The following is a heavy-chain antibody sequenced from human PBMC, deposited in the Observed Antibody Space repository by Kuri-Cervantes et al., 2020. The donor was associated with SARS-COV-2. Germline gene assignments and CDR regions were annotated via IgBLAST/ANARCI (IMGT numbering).Heavy chain of an antibody. V-gene: IGHV3-74*01. CDR1: RFTFSSYW. J-gene: IGHJ6*01. CDR2: INSDGSST. Sequence: GESLCLSCTAPRFTFSSYWMHWVRQAPGKGLVWVSRINSDGSSTSYADSVKGRFTISRDNSKNTLYLQMNSLRAEDTAVYYCAKEISTTGHRYFYGMDVWGQGITVTVSS. D-gene: IGHD2/OR15-2a*01. CDR3: AKEISTTGHRYFYGMDV.